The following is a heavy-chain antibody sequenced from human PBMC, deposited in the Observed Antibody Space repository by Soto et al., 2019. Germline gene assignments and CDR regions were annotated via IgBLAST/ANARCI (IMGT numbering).Heavy chain of an antibody. D-gene: IGHD6-19*01. Sequence: PGGSLRLSCAASGFTFSSYAMSWVRQAPGKGLEWVSAISGSGGSTYYADSVKGRLTISRDNSKNTLYLQMNSLRAEDTAVYYCAKSGRGWTLYYYYGMDVWGQGTTVTVSS. J-gene: IGHJ6*02. CDR2: ISGSGGST. CDR1: GFTFSSYA. V-gene: IGHV3-23*01. CDR3: AKSGRGWTLYYYYGMDV.